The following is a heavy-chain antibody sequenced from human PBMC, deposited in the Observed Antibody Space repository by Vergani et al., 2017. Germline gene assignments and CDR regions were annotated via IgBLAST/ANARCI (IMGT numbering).Heavy chain of an antibody. J-gene: IGHJ3*02. Sequence: EVQLVESGGGLVKPGGSLRLSCGASGFSFSNTWMTWVRQAPGKGLEWIGRIKSKTDGETIDYGTPVKGRFTISRDDSKNMLYLQMNSLKMEDTAVYYCARGYTRAFDIWGQGTMVTVSS. CDR2: IKSKTDGETI. D-gene: IGHD3-16*02. CDR1: GFSFSNTW. CDR3: ARGYTRAFDI. V-gene: IGHV3-15*01.